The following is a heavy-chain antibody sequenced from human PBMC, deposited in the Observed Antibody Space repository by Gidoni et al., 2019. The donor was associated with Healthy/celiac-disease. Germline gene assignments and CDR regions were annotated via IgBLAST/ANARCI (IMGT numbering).Heavy chain of an antibody. V-gene: IGHV3-23*01. D-gene: IGHD1-1*01. CDR1: GFTFSSYA. CDR3: AKEERIAFDI. Sequence: EVQLLESGGGLVQPGGSLRLSCSASGFTFSSYAMSWVRQAPGKGLEWVSAMSGSGGSTYDADDVKGRFTISRDNSKNTLYLQMNSLRAEDTAGYYCAKEERIAFDIWGQGTMVTVSS. J-gene: IGHJ3*02. CDR2: MSGSGGST.